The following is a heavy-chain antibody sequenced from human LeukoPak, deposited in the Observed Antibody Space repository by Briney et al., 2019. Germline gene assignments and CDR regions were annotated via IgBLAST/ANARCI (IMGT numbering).Heavy chain of an antibody. CDR2: IYYSGST. Sequence: SQTLSLTCTVSGGSISSGGYYWSWIRQHPGKGLEWFGYIYYSGSTYYNPSLKSRVTISVDTSKNQFSLKLSSVTAAGTAVYYCARDSRLVVVAATNDAFDIWGQGTMVTVSS. CDR3: ARDSRLVVVAATNDAFDI. CDR1: GGSISSGGYY. J-gene: IGHJ3*02. D-gene: IGHD2-15*01. V-gene: IGHV4-31*03.